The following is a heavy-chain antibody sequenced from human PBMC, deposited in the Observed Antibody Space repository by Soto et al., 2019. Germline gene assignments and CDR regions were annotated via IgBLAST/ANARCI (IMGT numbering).Heavy chain of an antibody. CDR1: GYTFTGYY. V-gene: IGHV1-2*04. D-gene: IGHD2-15*01. J-gene: IGHJ6*02. CDR3: ARDGGGIHYYYYGMEV. CDR2: INPNSGGT. Sequence: ASVKVSCKASGYTFTGYYMHWVRQAPGQGLEWMGWINPNSGGTNYAQKFQGWVTMTRDTSISTAYMELSRLRSDDTAVYYCARDGGGIHYYYYGMEVWGQGTTVTVSS.